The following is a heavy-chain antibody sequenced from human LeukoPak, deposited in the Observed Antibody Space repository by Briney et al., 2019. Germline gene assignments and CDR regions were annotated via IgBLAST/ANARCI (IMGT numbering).Heavy chain of an antibody. D-gene: IGHD5-12*01. CDR1: GGSISSSSYY. CDR3: ARQWLRFPYYFDY. V-gene: IGHV4-39*01. Sequence: PSETLSLTCTVSGGSISSSSYYWGWIRQPPGKGLEWIGSIYYSGSTYYNPSLKSRVTISVDTSKNQFSLKLSSVTAADTAVYYCARQWLRFPYYFDYWGQGTLVTVSS. J-gene: IGHJ4*02. CDR2: IYYSGST.